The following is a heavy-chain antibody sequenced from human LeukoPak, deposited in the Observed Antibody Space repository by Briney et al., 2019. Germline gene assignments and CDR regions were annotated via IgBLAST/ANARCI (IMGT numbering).Heavy chain of an antibody. Sequence: PGGSLRLSCAASGFTFSSYGMHWVRQAPGKGLEWVAFIRYDGSNKYYADSVKGRFTISRDNSKNTLYLQMNSLRAEDTAVYYCARANRVTMVRLRKNAFDIWGQGTMVTVSS. V-gene: IGHV3-30*02. CDR1: GFTFSSYG. CDR3: ARANRVTMVRLRKNAFDI. CDR2: IRYDGSNK. D-gene: IGHD3-10*01. J-gene: IGHJ3*02.